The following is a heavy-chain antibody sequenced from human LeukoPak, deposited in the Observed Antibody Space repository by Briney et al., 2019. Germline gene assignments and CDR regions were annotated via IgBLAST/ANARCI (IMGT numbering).Heavy chain of an antibody. CDR3: VTYYDTLTRNYVDY. D-gene: IGHD3-9*01. CDR2: ISSTSYYI. Sequence: GGSLRLSCAATGFTFSRYSLNWVRQAPGKGLEWVSSISSTSYYICYVDSVKGRLTISRDNAKNSLYLQMNSLRADDTAVYYCVTYYDTLTRNYVDYWGQGTLVTVSS. V-gene: IGHV3-21*01. J-gene: IGHJ4*02. CDR1: GFTFSRYS.